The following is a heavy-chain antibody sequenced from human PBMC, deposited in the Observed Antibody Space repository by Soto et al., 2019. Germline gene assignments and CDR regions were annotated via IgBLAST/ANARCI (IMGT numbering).Heavy chain of an antibody. D-gene: IGHD4-17*01. V-gene: IGHV3-23*01. CDR2: ISGSGGST. CDR3: AKDLRGRTTVTFDY. Sequence: GSLLRSCPASGFTCSSYAMSWVRQAPGKGLEWVSAISGSGGSTYYADSVKGRFTISRDNSKNTLYLQMNSLRAEDTDVYYCAKDLRGRTTVTFDYWGQGTLVTVYS. CDR1: GFTCSSYA. J-gene: IGHJ4*02.